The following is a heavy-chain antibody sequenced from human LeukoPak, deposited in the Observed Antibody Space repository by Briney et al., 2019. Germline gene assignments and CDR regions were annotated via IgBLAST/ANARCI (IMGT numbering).Heavy chain of an antibody. Sequence: ASVKVSCKTSGYTFTNYGISWVRQAPGQGLEWMGWISPYNGQTYYAQKLQGRVTMTTDTSTSTAYMELRSLRSDDTAVYYCAREHDTSGYILGYWGQGTLVTVSS. D-gene: IGHD3-22*01. CDR2: ISPYNGQT. V-gene: IGHV1-18*01. CDR3: AREHDTSGYILGY. J-gene: IGHJ4*02. CDR1: GYTFTNYG.